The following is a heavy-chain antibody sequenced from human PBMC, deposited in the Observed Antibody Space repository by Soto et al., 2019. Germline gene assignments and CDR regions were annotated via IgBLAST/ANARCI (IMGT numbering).Heavy chain of an antibody. CDR2: ISYDGSNK. Sequence: QVQLVESGGGVVQPGRSLRLSCAASGFTFSSYAMHWVRQAPGKGLERVAVISYDGSNKYYADSGKGRFTISRDNSKNTLYLQMNSLRAEATAVYYCARATSGWYKDAFDIWGHGTMVTVSS. J-gene: IGHJ3*02. D-gene: IGHD6-19*01. CDR1: GFTFSSYA. CDR3: ARATSGWYKDAFDI. V-gene: IGHV3-30-3*01.